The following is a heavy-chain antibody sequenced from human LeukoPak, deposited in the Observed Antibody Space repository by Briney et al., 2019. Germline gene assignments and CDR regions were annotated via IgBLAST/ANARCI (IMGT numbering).Heavy chain of an antibody. CDR2: LKPDGSDK. CDR3: ATEDRWAFDS. V-gene: IGHV3-7*01. D-gene: IGHD2-15*01. J-gene: IGHJ3*01. CDR1: GFTFSHSW. Sequence: GGSLRLSCAVSGFTFSHSWMSWVCQSQGPGLELVANLKPDGSDKYYVDSVRGRFTISRDNAKNSLFLQINSLRAEDTAVYYCATEDRWAFDSWGQGTMVTVSS.